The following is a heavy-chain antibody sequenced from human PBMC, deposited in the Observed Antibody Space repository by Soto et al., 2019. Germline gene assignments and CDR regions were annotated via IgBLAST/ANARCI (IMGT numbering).Heavy chain of an antibody. D-gene: IGHD3-3*01. CDR3: AREDEAIFGVLNL. CDR2: IYYSGST. CDR1: GGSICSCH. Sequence: XXTRSLYFTVCGGSICSCHWRWILQPPGKGLEWIGYIYYSGSTNYKPSLKSRVTISGDTSKNQISLKLTSVTAADTAVYYCAREDEAIFGVLNLWGQGTLVTVSS. J-gene: IGHJ5*02. V-gene: IGHV4-59*01.